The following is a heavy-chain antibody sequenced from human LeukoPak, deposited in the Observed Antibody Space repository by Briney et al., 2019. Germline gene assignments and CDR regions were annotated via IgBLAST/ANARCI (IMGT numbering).Heavy chain of an antibody. CDR3: AKGLHGYDFDY. V-gene: IGHV3-23*01. J-gene: IGHJ4*02. Sequence: PGGSLSLSCAASGFTFSTYAMSWVRQAPGKGLEWVSSISASGGSTYYADSVRGRFTISRDNSKNTLYLQLNSLRAEDTAVYYCAKGLHGYDFDYWGQGALVTVSS. CDR2: ISASGGST. D-gene: IGHD5-12*01. CDR1: GFTFSTYA.